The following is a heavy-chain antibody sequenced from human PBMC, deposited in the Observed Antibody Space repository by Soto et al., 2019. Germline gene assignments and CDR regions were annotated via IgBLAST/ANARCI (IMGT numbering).Heavy chain of an antibody. J-gene: IGHJ4*02. CDR1: GYTFTGYY. CDR3: ARGVGAGTFYHNYYFDY. Sequence: ASVKVSCKASGYTFTGYYMHWVRQAPGQGLEWMRWINPNSGGTNYAQKFQGWVTMTRDTSISTAYMELSRLRSDDTAVYYCARGVGAGTFYHNYYFDYWGQGTLVTVSS. V-gene: IGHV1-2*04. CDR2: INPNSGGT. D-gene: IGHD1-1*01.